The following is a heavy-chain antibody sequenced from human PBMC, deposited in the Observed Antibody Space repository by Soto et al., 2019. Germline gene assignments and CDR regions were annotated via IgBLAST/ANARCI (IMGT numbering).Heavy chain of an antibody. CDR2: IYWDDDK. J-gene: IGHJ4*02. D-gene: IGHD6-19*01. CDR3: AHIVVAGLGYYFDY. CDR1: GFSLRSARMA. V-gene: IGHV2-5*02. Sequence: QITLKESGPTLVKPTQTLTLSCTFCGFSLRSARMAVGWIRQPPGKALEWLALIYWDDDKRYSPFLKSRLTITKDTSKNQVVLTMSNMDPVDTARYYCAHIVVAGLGYYFDYWGQGTLVTVSS.